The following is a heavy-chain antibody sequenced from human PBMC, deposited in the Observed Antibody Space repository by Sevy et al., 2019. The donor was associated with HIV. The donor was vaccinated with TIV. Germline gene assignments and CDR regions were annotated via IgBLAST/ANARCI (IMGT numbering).Heavy chain of an antibody. D-gene: IGHD3-10*01. J-gene: IGHJ6*02. Sequence: GGSLRLSCAASGFTFSIFDLDWVRQAPGKGLEWVSGISWNSGSIGYADSVKGRFTISRDNAKNSLYLQMNSLRAEDTALYYCAAVGFGELSAYYGMDVWGQGTTVTVSS. CDR3: AAVGFGELSAYYGMDV. CDR1: GFTFSIFD. CDR2: ISWNSGSI. V-gene: IGHV3-9*01.